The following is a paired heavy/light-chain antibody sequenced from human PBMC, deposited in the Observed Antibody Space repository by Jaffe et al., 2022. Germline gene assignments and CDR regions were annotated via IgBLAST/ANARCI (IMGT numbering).Light chain of an antibody. V-gene: IGLV1-51*02. CDR2: ENN. CDR3: GTWHSSLSAGV. Sequence: QSVLTQPPSVSAAPGQKVTISCSGSSSSIGNNHVSWYQQLPGTAPKLLIYENNKRPSGIPDRFSGSKSGTSATLGITGLQTGDEADYYCGTWHSSLSAGVFGGGTKLTVL. CDR1: SSSIGNNH. J-gene: IGLJ2*01.
Heavy chain of an antibody. J-gene: IGHJ3*01. CDR1: GFTFDEYA. D-gene: IGHD3-10*01. Sequence: VQLVESGGGLVQPGRSLRLSCAASGFTFDEYAIHWVRQAPGKGLEWVSGISWNSGSLGYADNVKGRFTISRDNAKSFVYLQMNSLRAEDSAFYYCVKEMAGSRSYYYDAFDVWGQGTMVTVSS. CDR2: ISWNSGSL. V-gene: IGHV3-9*01. CDR3: VKEMAGSRSYYYDAFDV.